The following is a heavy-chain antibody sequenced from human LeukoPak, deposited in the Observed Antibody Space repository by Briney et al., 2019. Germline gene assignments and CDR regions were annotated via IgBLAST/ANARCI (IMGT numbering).Heavy chain of an antibody. CDR2: IKQDGSEK. CDR3: ARDGVYYDILTGSPSLCFDY. D-gene: IGHD3-9*01. J-gene: IGHJ4*02. CDR1: GFTFSSYW. Sequence: GGSLRLSCAASGFTFSSYWMSWVRQAPGKGLEWVANIKQDGSEKYYVDSVKGRFTISRDNAKNSLYLQMNSLRAEDTAVYYCARDGVYYDILTGSPSLCFDYWGQGTLVTVSS. V-gene: IGHV3-7*03.